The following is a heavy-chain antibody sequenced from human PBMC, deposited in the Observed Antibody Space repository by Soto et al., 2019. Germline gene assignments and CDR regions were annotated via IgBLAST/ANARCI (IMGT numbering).Heavy chain of an antibody. Sequence: EVQLLESGGGLVQPGGSLRLSCAASGFTFSNYVMSWVRQAPGKGLEWVSAITGSGGSTYYADSVKGRFTISRDNSKNTLYLQMNSLRAEDTAVYYCAKAPAGVLVPASMDVWGKGTTVTVSS. D-gene: IGHD2-2*01. CDR1: GFTFSNYV. J-gene: IGHJ6*03. CDR2: ITGSGGST. CDR3: AKAPAGVLVPASMDV. V-gene: IGHV3-23*01.